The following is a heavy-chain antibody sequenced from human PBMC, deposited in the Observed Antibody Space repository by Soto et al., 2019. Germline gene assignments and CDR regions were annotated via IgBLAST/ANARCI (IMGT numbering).Heavy chain of an antibody. D-gene: IGHD6-19*01. Sequence: GGSLRLSCAASGFTFSSYAMSWFRQAPGKGLEWVSAISGSGGSTYYADSVKGRFTISRDNSKNTLYLQMNSLRAEDTAVYYCAKDQRSSGWYLYYGMDVWGQGTTVTVSS. CDR2: ISGSGGST. V-gene: IGHV3-23*01. CDR3: AKDQRSSGWYLYYGMDV. CDR1: GFTFSSYA. J-gene: IGHJ6*02.